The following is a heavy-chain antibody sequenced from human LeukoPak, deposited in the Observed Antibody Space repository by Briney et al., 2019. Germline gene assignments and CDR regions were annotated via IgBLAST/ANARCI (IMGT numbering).Heavy chain of an antibody. J-gene: IGHJ3*01. CDR2: TYYRSNWYN. CDR3: ARDPEWVYDTFDV. Sequence: SQTLSLTCAIPGDSVSSYSAAWNWIRQSPSRGLGWLGRTYYRSNWYNDYAGSLRGRITINPDTSRNQFSLHLSSVTPDDTAVYYCARDPEWVYDTFDVWGQGTMVTVSS. CDR1: GDSVSSYSAA. D-gene: IGHD3-3*01. V-gene: IGHV6-1*01.